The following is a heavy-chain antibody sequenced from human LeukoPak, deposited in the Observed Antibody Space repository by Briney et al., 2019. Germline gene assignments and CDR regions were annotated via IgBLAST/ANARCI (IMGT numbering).Heavy chain of an antibody. D-gene: IGHD1-26*01. Sequence: GGSLRLSCAASGFTFSSYSMNWVRQAPGKGLEWVSHITASGTAMFYADSVKGRFTIPRDNAKNSLYLQMNSLRDEDTAVYYCASSGSYRFDYWGQGTLVTVSS. V-gene: IGHV3-48*02. CDR2: ITASGTAM. CDR1: GFTFSSYS. J-gene: IGHJ4*02. CDR3: ASSGSYRFDY.